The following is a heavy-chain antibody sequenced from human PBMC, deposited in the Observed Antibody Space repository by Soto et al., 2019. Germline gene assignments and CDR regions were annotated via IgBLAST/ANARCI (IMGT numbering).Heavy chain of an antibody. D-gene: IGHD3-22*01. CDR3: ARGAAYDSSGYSDY. V-gene: IGHV1-69*13. CDR2: IIAIFGTA. Sequence: SVKVSCKASGVTFSSYAISWVRQAPGQGLEWMGGIIAIFGTANYAQKFQGRVTITADESTSTAYMELSSLRSEDTAVYYCARGAAYDSSGYSDYWGQGTLVTVSS. CDR1: GVTFSSYA. J-gene: IGHJ4*02.